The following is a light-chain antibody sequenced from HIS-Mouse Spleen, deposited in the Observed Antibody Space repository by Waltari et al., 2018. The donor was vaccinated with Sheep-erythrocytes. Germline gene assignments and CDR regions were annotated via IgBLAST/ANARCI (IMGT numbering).Light chain of an antibody. J-gene: IGLJ2*01. CDR2: GKN. Sequence: SSELTQDPAVSVALGQTVRITCQGDSLRSYYASWYQQKPGQAPVLVIYGKNNRPSGIADRFSGSSSGNTCALTITGAQAEDEAYYYCNSRDSSGKVFGGGTKLTVL. CDR1: SLRSYY. CDR3: NSRDSSGKV. V-gene: IGLV3-19*01.